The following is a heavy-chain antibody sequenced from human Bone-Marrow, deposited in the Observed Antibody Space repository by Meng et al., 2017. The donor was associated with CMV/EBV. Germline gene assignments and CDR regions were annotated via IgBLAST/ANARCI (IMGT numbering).Heavy chain of an antibody. J-gene: IGHJ6*02. D-gene: IGHD6-13*01. V-gene: IGHV3-30*04. CDR1: GFTFSSFA. CDR2: ISYDGDNK. CDR3: ARDLTAPNSSSWGV. Sequence: GESLKISCTASGFTFSSFAMHWVRQAPGKGLEWVAVISYDGDNKYYAESVKGRCTISRDNSKNTLYLQMTSLRAEDTAVYYCARDLTAPNSSSWGVWGQGTTVTVSS.